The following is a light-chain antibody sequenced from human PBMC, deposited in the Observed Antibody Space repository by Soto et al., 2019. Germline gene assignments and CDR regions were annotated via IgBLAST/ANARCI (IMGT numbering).Light chain of an antibody. CDR2: EVS. V-gene: IGLV2-14*01. CDR1: SSDVGGYKY. J-gene: IGLJ1*01. Sequence: QSALTQPASVSGSPGQSITISCTGTSSDVGGYKYVSWYQQHPDKAPKLMIYEVSNRPSGVSNRFSGSKSGNTASLTISGLQAEDEADYYFSSYTSSSTPYVFGTGTKLTVL. CDR3: SSYTSSSTPYV.